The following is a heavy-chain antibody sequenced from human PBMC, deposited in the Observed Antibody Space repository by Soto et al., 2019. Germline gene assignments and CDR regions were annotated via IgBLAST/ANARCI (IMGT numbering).Heavy chain of an antibody. D-gene: IGHD3-3*01. CDR1: GGTFSSYA. CDR3: ARGRPSTIFGVMHTPYDY. J-gene: IGHJ4*02. CDR2: IIPIFGTA. Sequence: ASVKVSCKASGGTFSSYAISWVRQPPGQGLEWMGGIIPIFGTANYAQKFQGRVTITADKSTSTAYMELSSLRTEDTAVYYCARGRPSTIFGVMHTPYDYWGQGTLVTVSS. V-gene: IGHV1-69*06.